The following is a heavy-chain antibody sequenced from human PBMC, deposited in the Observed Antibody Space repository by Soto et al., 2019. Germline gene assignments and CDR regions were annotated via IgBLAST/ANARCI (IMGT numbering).Heavy chain of an antibody. CDR2: IYWDDDI. D-gene: IGHD3-10*01. J-gene: IGHJ3*01. V-gene: IGHV2-5*02. CDR3: ARCLPSYNAFDF. CDR1: GFSLTSSDMG. Sequence: QITLKESGPTLVKPTQTLTLTCTFSGFSLTSSDMGVGWIRQPPGKALEWLTLIYWDDDIRYNPSLKSRLATTKDTSKNQVVLTMTNMDPVDTATYYCARCLPSYNAFDFWGHGTMVTVSS.